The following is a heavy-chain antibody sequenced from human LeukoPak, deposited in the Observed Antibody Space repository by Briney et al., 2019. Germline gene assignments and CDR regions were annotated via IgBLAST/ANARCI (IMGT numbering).Heavy chain of an antibody. J-gene: IGHJ5*02. CDR2: MSDIGPNT. CDR3: ARAYQTYDSSGYYYQWFDP. D-gene: IGHD3-22*01. Sequence: GGSLRLSCAAYGFTVTDYAMTWIRQSPGKGLEWVSSMSDIGPNTYYADSVKGRFTISRDIPKNTLFLQMNSLRAEDTAIYYCARAYQTYDSSGYYYQWFDPWGQGTWSPSPQ. CDR1: GFTVTDYA. V-gene: IGHV3-23*01.